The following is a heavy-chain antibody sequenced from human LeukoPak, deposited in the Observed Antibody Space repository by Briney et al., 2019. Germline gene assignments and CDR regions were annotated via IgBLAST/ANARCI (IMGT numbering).Heavy chain of an antibody. D-gene: IGHD6-19*01. Sequence: SQTLSLTCTVSGDSISSSNYYWGWIRQPPGKGLQWIGNIYYTGSTYHSPSLKSRVTISVDTSNSQFSLKLSSVTAADTAVYFCARHAVAYSSGFYWGQGTLATVSS. CDR1: GDSISSSNYY. CDR3: ARHAVAYSSGFY. V-gene: IGHV4-39*01. J-gene: IGHJ4*02. CDR2: IYYTGST.